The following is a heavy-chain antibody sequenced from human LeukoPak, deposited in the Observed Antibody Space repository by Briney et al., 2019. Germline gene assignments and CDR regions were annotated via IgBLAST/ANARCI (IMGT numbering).Heavy chain of an antibody. D-gene: IGHD5-24*01. J-gene: IGHJ4*02. Sequence: SETLSLTCTVSGGSISSYYWSWIRQPPGKGLEWTGYIYYSGSTNYNPSLKSRVTISVDTSKNQFSLKLSSVTAADTAVYYCARGAEMATIGDYWGQGTLVTVSS. CDR1: GGSISSYY. CDR3: ARGAEMATIGDY. V-gene: IGHV4-59*01. CDR2: IYYSGST.